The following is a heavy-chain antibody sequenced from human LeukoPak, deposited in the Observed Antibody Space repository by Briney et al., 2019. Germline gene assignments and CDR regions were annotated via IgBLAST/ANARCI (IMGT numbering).Heavy chain of an antibody. J-gene: IGHJ6*02. Sequence: GGSLRLSCAASGFTFSNYAMHWVRQAPGKGLEWVAVILYDGSNKYYADSVKGRFTISRDNSKNTLYLQMNSLRAEDTAVYYCARDYDFWSGYGMDVWGQGTTVTVSS. D-gene: IGHD3-3*01. V-gene: IGHV3-30-3*01. CDR3: ARDYDFWSGYGMDV. CDR2: ILYDGSNK. CDR1: GFTFSNYA.